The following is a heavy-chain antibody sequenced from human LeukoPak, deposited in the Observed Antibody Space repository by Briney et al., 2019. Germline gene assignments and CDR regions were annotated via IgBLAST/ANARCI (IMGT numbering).Heavy chain of an antibody. Sequence: PSETLSLTCAVSGGSISSSNWWSWVRQPPGKGLEWIGEIYHSGSTNYNPSLKSRVTISVDKSKNQFSLKLSSVTAADTAVYYCARFTAADSSGFYYYYHGMDVWGPGTTVTVSS. J-gene: IGHJ6*02. V-gene: IGHV4-4*02. CDR1: GGSISSSNW. CDR3: ARFTAADSSGFYYYYHGMDV. D-gene: IGHD3-22*01. CDR2: IYHSGST.